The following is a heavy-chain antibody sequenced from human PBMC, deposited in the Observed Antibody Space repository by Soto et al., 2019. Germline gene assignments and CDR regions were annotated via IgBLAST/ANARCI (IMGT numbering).Heavy chain of an antibody. V-gene: IGHV3-23*01. CDR3: AKEYDYGDKDEENWFDP. D-gene: IGHD4-17*01. J-gene: IGHJ5*02. Sequence: GGSLRLSCAASGFTFGSYAMSWVRQAPGKGLEWVAAISGSGGSTYYADSVKGRFTISRDNSKNTLYLQMNSLRAEDTAVYYCAKEYDYGDKDEENWFDPWGQGTLVTVSS. CDR2: ISGSGGST. CDR1: GFTFGSYA.